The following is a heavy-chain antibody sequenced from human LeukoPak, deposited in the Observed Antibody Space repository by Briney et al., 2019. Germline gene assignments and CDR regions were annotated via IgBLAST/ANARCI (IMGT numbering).Heavy chain of an antibody. CDR2: IYYSGNT. CDR1: GGSISSSSYY. Sequence: PSETLSLTCTVSGGSISSSSYYWGWIRQPPGKGLEWIGSIYYSGNTYFNPSLKSRVTISVDTSNNQFSLKLRSVIAADAAVYYCARRHSSGWYGAAFDIWGQGTMVTVSS. J-gene: IGHJ3*02. D-gene: IGHD6-19*01. CDR3: ARRHSSGWYGAAFDI. V-gene: IGHV4-39*01.